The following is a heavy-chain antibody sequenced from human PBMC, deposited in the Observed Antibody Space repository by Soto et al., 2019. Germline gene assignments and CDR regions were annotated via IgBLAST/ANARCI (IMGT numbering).Heavy chain of an antibody. D-gene: IGHD1-26*01. J-gene: IGHJ5*02. V-gene: IGHV4-34*01. CDR3: ATTLPPSGSSFFSWFDP. CDR2: INHSGST. Sequence: SETLSLTCAAYGGSFSGYYWSWIRQPPGKGLEWIGEINHSGSTNYNPSLKSRVTISVDTSKNQFSLKLSSVTAADTAMYYCATTLPPSGSSFFSWFDPWGQGTLVTVSS. CDR1: GGSFSGYY.